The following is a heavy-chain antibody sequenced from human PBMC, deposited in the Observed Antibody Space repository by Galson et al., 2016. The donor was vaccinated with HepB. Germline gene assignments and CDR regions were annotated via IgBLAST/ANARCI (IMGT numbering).Heavy chain of an antibody. CDR2: IAGIGGGI. J-gene: IGHJ4*01. CDR3: AKYSGWGTRNFDY. D-gene: IGHD3-10*01. V-gene: IGHV3-23*01. Sequence: SLRLSCAASGFTFTFYAMTWVRQAPGKGLEWLSSIAGIGGGIYYADSVKGRFAISRDNSKNTLYLEMNNLRAEDTAVYYWAKYSGWGTRNFDYWGHGTLVTVSS. CDR1: GFTFTFYA.